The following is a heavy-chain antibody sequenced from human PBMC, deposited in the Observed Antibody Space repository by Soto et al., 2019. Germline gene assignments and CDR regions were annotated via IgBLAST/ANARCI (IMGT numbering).Heavy chain of an antibody. CDR3: ARATGDYGDISFDY. V-gene: IGHV1-69*01. Sequence: QVQLVQSGAEVKKPGSSVKVSCKASGGTFSSYAISWVRQAPGQGLEWVGGIIPIFGTANYAQKFQGRVTITADESTSTAYMELSSLRSEDTAVYYCARATGDYGDISFDYWGQGTLVTVSS. J-gene: IGHJ4*02. CDR1: GGTFSSYA. D-gene: IGHD4-17*01. CDR2: IIPIFGTA.